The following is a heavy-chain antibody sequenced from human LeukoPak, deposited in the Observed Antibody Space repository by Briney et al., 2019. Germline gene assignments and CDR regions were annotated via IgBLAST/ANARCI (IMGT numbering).Heavy chain of an antibody. D-gene: IGHD1-26*01. CDR1: GFTFSSYA. CDR3: AGGTNYLYSLKY. J-gene: IGHJ4*02. CDR2: ISGSGGST. V-gene: IGHV3-23*01. Sequence: GGSLRLSCAASGFTFSSYAMSWVRQAPGKGLEWVSGISGSGGSTSYTDSVKGRFTISRDISKNTLYLQMNSLRAEDTAVYFCAGGTNYLYSLKYWGQGTLVTVSS.